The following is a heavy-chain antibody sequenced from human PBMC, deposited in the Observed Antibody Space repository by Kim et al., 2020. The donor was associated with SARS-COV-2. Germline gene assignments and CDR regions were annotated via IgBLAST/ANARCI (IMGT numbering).Heavy chain of an antibody. CDR3: ARGNRNWFDP. V-gene: IGHV4-34*01. Sequence: STNYTPSLKRRVTISVDTSKHQFSLKLSSVTAADTAVYYCARGNRNWFDPWGQGTLVTVSS. CDR2: ST. J-gene: IGHJ5*02.